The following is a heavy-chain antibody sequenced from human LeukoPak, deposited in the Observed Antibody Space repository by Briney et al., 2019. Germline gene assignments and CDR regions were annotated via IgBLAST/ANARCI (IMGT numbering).Heavy chain of an antibody. D-gene: IGHD4-11*01. CDR2: ISGSGDTT. J-gene: IGHJ4*02. Sequence: GGSLRLSCAASGFTFSSYAMSWVRQAPGKGLEWVSAISGSGDTTYYADSLKGRFTISRDNSKNTLYLQMSSLSAEDTAIYYCAKDYSGFNYWGQGTLVTVSS. V-gene: IGHV3-23*01. CDR1: GFTFSSYA. CDR3: AKDYSGFNY.